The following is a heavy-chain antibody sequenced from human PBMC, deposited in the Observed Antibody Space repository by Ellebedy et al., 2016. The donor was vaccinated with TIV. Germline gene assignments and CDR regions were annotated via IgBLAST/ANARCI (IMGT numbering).Heavy chain of an antibody. CDR2: IKQDGSEK. CDR3: GRAIGSGSCY. CDR1: GFTFSSYG. Sequence: GESLKISCAASGFTFSSYGMHWVRQAPGKGLEWVANIKQDGSEKYYVDSVKGRFTISRDNAKNSLYLQMNSLRAEDTAVYFCGRAIGSGSCYWGQGTLVTVSS. V-gene: IGHV3-7*01. J-gene: IGHJ4*02. D-gene: IGHD3-10*01.